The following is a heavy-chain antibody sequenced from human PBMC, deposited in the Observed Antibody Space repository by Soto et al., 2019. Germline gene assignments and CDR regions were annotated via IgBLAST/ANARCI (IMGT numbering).Heavy chain of an antibody. J-gene: IGHJ4*02. CDR2: ISSSSSYI. CDR3: ARDPGGILTGYYGVDY. V-gene: IGHV3-21*01. D-gene: IGHD3-9*01. CDR1: GFTFSSYS. Sequence: GGSLRLSCAASGFTFSSYSMNWVRQAPGKGLEWVSSISSSSSYIYYADSVKGRFTISRDNAKNSLYLQMNSLRAEDTAVYYCARDPGGILTGYYGVDYWGQGTLVTVSS.